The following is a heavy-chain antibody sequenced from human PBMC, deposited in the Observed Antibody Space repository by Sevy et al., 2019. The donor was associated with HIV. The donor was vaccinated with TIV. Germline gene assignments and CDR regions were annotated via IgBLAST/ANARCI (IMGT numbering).Heavy chain of an antibody. J-gene: IGHJ4*02. V-gene: IGHV3-30*03. D-gene: IGHD6-13*01. CDR3: ARVRTDYSSSWHVWDY. CDR2: ISYDGSNI. Sequence: GESLKISCAASRFTCSNYGMHWVRQTPGKGLEWVALISYDGSNIYYADSVKGRFTISRDNSNNTVYLQMNSLRVEDTAVYYCARVRTDYSSSWHVWDYWGQGTLVTVSS. CDR1: RFTCSNYG.